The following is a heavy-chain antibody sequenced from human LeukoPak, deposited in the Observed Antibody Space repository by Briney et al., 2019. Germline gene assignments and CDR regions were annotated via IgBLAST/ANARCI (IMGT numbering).Heavy chain of an antibody. Sequence: GGSLRPSCAASGFTFSSYAMHWVRQAPGKGLEWVAVISYDGSNKYYADSVKGRFTISRDNSKNTLYLQMNSLRAEDTAVYYCARGSDGWAGWFDPWGQGTLVTVSS. CDR3: ARGSDGWAGWFDP. CDR2: ISYDGSNK. V-gene: IGHV3-30-3*01. D-gene: IGHD5-24*01. J-gene: IGHJ5*02. CDR1: GFTFSSYA.